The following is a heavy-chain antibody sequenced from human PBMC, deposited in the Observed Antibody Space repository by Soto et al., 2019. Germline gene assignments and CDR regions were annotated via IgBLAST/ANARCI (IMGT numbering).Heavy chain of an antibody. V-gene: IGHV3-30*18. CDR1: GFTFSSYG. Sequence: QVQLVESGGGVVQPGMSLRLSCAASGFTFSSYGMHWVRQAPGKGLEWVAVISYDGSNKYYADSVKGRFTISRDNSKNTLYLQMNSLRGEDTAVYYCAKDLKFYSYYYYGMDFWGQGSTVTVSS. CDR2: ISYDGSNK. CDR3: AKDLKFYSYYYYGMDF. D-gene: IGHD2-15*01. J-gene: IGHJ6*02.